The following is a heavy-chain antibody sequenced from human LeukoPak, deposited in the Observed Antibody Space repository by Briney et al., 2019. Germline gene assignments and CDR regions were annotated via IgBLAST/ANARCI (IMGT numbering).Heavy chain of an antibody. Sequence: GGSLRLSCAASGFTFSSYSMNWVRQAPGKGLEWVSSISSSSSYIFYSDSVKGRFTISRDNAKNSLYLQMNSLRAEDTAVYYCARESRYCSGGSCCHYMDVWGKGTTVTISS. CDR1: GFTFSSYS. J-gene: IGHJ6*03. CDR3: ARESRYCSGGSCCHYMDV. D-gene: IGHD2-15*01. CDR2: ISSSSSYI. V-gene: IGHV3-21*01.